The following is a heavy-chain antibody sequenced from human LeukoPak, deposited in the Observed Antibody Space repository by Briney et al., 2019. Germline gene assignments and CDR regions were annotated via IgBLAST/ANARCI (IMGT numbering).Heavy chain of an antibody. D-gene: IGHD3-16*01. Sequence: PSETLSLTCTVSGGSISSSSYYWGWIRQPPGKGLEWIVSNHYSGSGYYNPSLKSRVTISVDTSKNQFSLKLSSVTAADTAVYYCARHMGGDSGDYYFGYWGQGTLVTVSS. CDR3: ARHMGGDSGDYYFGY. CDR2: NHYSGSG. CDR1: GGSISSSSYY. J-gene: IGHJ4*02. V-gene: IGHV4-39*01.